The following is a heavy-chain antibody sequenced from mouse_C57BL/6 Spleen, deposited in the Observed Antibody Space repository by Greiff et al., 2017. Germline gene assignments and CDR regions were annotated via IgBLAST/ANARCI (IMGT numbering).Heavy chain of an antibody. CDR1: GYSFTGYY. J-gene: IGHJ3*01. CDR3: ARDLYGNPFAY. CDR2: INPSTGGT. Sequence: VQLKQSGPELVKPGASVKISCKASGYSFTGYYMNWVKQSPEKSLEWIGEINPSTGGTTYNQKFKAKATLTVDKSSSTAYMQLKSLTSEDSAVYYCARDLYGNPFAYWGQGTLVTVSA. D-gene: IGHD2-1*01. V-gene: IGHV1-42*01.